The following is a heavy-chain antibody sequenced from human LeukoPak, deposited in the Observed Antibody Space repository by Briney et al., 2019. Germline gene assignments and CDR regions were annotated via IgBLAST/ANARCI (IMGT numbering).Heavy chain of an antibody. CDR2: IRYDGSNK. D-gene: IGHD2-15*01. CDR1: GFTFSSYG. J-gene: IGHJ4*02. V-gene: IGHV3-30*02. CDR3: VRDSDWSCSGSTCYSFFDY. Sequence: GGSLRLSCAASGFTFSSYGMHWVRQAPGKGLEWVAFIRYDGSNKYYADSVKGRFTISRDNSKNTLYLQMKSLRAEDTAVYYCVRDSDWSCSGSTCYSFFDYWGQGTLVTVSP.